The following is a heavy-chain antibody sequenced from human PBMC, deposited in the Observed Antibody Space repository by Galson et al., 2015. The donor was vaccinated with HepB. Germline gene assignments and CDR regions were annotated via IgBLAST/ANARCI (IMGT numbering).Heavy chain of an antibody. CDR1: GFTFSSYA. CDR3: ARVGGSYDSSGYQDY. Sequence: SLRLSCAASGFTFSSYAMHWVRQAPGKGLEWVAVISYDGSNKYYADSVKGRFTISRDNSKNTLYLQMNSLRAEDTAVYYCARVGGSYDSSGYQDYWGQGTLVTVSS. J-gene: IGHJ4*02. D-gene: IGHD3-22*01. V-gene: IGHV3-30*04. CDR2: ISYDGSNK.